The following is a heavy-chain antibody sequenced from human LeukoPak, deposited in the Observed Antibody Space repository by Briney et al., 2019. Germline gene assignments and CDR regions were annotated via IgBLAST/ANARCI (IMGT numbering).Heavy chain of an antibody. V-gene: IGHV3-21*01. D-gene: IGHD3-10*01. CDR2: ISSSSSYI. J-gene: IGHJ2*01. Sequence: GGSLRLSCAATGLTFSTYTMNWVRQAPGKGLEWVSSISSSSSYIDYADSVKGRFTISRDNAKNSLYLQMNSLRAEDTAVYYCARLGMGYASGSYSWFFDLWGRGTLVTVSS. CDR1: GLTFSTYT. CDR3: ARLGMGYASGSYSWFFDL.